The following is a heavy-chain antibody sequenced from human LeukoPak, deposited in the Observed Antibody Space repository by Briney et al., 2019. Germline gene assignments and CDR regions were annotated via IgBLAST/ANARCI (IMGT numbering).Heavy chain of an antibody. CDR3: ARDSLRTSSGWFDP. V-gene: IGHV3-33*01. Sequence: PGGSLRLSCAASGFTFSSYGMHWVRQAPGEGLEWVAVIWYDGTNKYYADSVKGRFTISRDNSKNTLYLQMNSLRAEDTAVYYCARDSLRTSSGWFDPWGQGTLVTVSS. CDR2: IWYDGTNK. CDR1: GFTFSSYG. D-gene: IGHD6-19*01. J-gene: IGHJ5*02.